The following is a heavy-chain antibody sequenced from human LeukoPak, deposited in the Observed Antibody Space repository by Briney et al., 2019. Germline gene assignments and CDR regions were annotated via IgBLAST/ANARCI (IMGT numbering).Heavy chain of an antibody. CDR1: GVSFSGYY. V-gene: IGHV4-34*01. CDR3: ARAYYYGSGSYRGYYYYYMDV. Sequence: SETLSLTCAVYGVSFSGYYWSWIRQPPGKGLEWIGEINHSGSTNYNPSLKSRVTISVDTSKNQFSLKLSSVTAADTAVYYCARAYYYGSGSYRGYYYYYMDVWGKGTTVTISS. D-gene: IGHD3-10*01. J-gene: IGHJ6*03. CDR2: INHSGST.